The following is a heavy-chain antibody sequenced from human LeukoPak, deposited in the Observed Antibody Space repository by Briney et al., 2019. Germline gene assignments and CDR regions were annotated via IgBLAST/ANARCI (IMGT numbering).Heavy chain of an antibody. V-gene: IGHV1-69*04. J-gene: IGHJ3*01. CDR1: GDTFRTYD. Sequence: ASVKVSCKTSGDTFRTYDIHWVRQAPGQGLEWMGRIIPIGDIADYVQKFQGRVTMTADKSTTTAYMEVRSLKSEDTAFYYCARISDSTRVTAAFDVWGQGTMVTVS. CDR3: ARISDSTRVTAAFDV. D-gene: IGHD2-2*01. CDR2: IIPIGDIA.